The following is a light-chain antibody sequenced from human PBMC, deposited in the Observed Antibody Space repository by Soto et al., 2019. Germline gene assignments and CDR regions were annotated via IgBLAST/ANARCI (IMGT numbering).Light chain of an antibody. CDR1: SSDVGGYNY. V-gene: IGLV2-14*01. CDR3: SSYRGSSKAAV. CDR2: EVS. Sequence: QSVLTQPASVSGSPGQSITISCTGTSSDVGGYNYVSWYQQHPGKAPKLLIYEVSDRPPGVSHRFSGSKSGNTASLTISGLQAEDEADYYCSSYRGSSKAAVFGGGTK. J-gene: IGLJ2*01.